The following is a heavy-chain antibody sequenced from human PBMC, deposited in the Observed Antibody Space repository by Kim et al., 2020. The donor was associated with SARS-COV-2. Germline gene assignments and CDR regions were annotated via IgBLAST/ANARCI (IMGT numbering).Heavy chain of an antibody. CDR3: TRSRKVFQY. V-gene: IGHV3-7*04. J-gene: IGHJ1*01. CDR2: SEE. Sequence: SEEYFVDSVKGRFTVSRDNAKNSLYLQMSSRRAEDTAVYYCTRSRKVFQYWGQGTLVTVSS.